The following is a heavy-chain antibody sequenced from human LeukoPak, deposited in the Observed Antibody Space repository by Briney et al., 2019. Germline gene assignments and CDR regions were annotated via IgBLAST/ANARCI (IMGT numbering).Heavy chain of an antibody. V-gene: IGHV3-7*01. J-gene: IGHJ3*02. Sequence: PGGSLRLSCAASGFTFSNYWMSWVRQAPGKGLEWVANIKLDGSEKNYVDSVKGRFTISRDNAKNSLYLQMNSLRAEDTAVYYCASGTRYFDWLSKDAFDIWGQGTMVTVSS. CDR2: IKLDGSEK. CDR1: GFTFSNYW. D-gene: IGHD3-9*01. CDR3: ASGTRYFDWLSKDAFDI.